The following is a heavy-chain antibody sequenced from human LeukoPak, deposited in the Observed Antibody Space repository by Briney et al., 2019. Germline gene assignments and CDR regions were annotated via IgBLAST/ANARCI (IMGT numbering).Heavy chain of an antibody. J-gene: IGHJ6*03. V-gene: IGHV3-30*04. D-gene: IGHD5-24*01. CDR2: ISYDGSLK. CDR3: AKADEYYYYYYYLDV. Sequence: GGSLRLSCAASGFTFSSYAMHWVRQAPGKGLEWVAVISYDGSLKYYADSVKGRFTISRDNSQNTLYLQMNSLRGEDTAVYYCAKADEYYYYYYYLDVWGKGTTVTVSS. CDR1: GFTFSSYA.